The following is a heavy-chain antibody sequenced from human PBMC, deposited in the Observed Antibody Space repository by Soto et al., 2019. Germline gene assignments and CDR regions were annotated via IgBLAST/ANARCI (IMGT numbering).Heavy chain of an antibody. Sequence: QVQLQESGPGLVKPSETLSLTCTVSGGSISSYYWSWIRQPPGKGLEWIGYIYYSGSTNYNPSLKSRVTISVDTSKNKFSLKLSSVTAAATAVYYCAREGYSISWYAWGALDIWGHGTVVTASS. CDR2: IYYSGST. CDR3: AREGYSISWYAWGALDI. D-gene: IGHD6-13*01. CDR1: GGSISSYY. J-gene: IGHJ3*02. V-gene: IGHV4-59*01.